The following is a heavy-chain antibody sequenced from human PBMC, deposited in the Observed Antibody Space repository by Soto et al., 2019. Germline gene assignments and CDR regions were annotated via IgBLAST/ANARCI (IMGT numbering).Heavy chain of an antibody. CDR3: ARVTKPGIALAPAPYYYYGMDV. D-gene: IGHD6-19*01. CDR2: IIPIFGTA. Sequence: SVKVSCKASGGTFSSYAISWVRQAPGQGLEWMGGIIPIFGTANYAQKFQGRVTITADESTSTAYMELSSLRSEDTAVYYCARVTKPGIALAPAPYYYYGMDVWGKGTTVTVSS. J-gene: IGHJ6*04. CDR1: GGTFSSYA. V-gene: IGHV1-69*13.